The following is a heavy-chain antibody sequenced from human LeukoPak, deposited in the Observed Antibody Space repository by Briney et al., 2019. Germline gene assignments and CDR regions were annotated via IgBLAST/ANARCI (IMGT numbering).Heavy chain of an antibody. J-gene: IGHJ4*02. CDR3: AKGPSYGDLDH. CDR2: ISGSGGST. Sequence: PGGSLRLSCTASGLTFSSYAMNWVRQAPGKGLEWVSTISGSGGSTYYADSVKGRFTISRDNSKNTLYLQMNSLRAEDTAVYYCAKGPSYGDLDHWGQGTLVTVSS. D-gene: IGHD4-17*01. CDR1: GLTFSSYA. V-gene: IGHV3-23*01.